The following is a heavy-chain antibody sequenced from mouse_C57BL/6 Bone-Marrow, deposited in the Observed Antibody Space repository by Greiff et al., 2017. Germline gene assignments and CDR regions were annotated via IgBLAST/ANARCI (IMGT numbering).Heavy chain of an antibody. CDR3: ARFGVVATRDDAMDY. J-gene: IGHJ4*01. D-gene: IGHD1-1*01. CDR2: INPSNGGT. CDR1: GYTFTSYW. Sequence: VQLQQPGTELVKPGASVKLSCKASGYTFTSYWMHWVKQRPGQGLEWIGNINPSNGGTNYNEQFKNKATLTVDKSSSTAYMQLSSLTSEDSAVYYCARFGVVATRDDAMDYWGQGTSVTVSS. V-gene: IGHV1-53*01.